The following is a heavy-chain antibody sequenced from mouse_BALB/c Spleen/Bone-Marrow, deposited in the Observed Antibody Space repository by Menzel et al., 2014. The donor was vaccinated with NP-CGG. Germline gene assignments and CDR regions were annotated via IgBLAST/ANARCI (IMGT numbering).Heavy chain of an antibody. J-gene: IGHJ4*01. D-gene: IGHD2-4*01. CDR2: ISNGGGST. CDR3: ARPTIYYDYDGYAMDY. V-gene: IGHV5-12*02. CDR1: GFTFSDYY. Sequence: EVKLVDSGGGLVQPGGSLKLSCATSGFTFSDYYMYWVRQTPEKRLEWVAYISNGGGSTYYPDTVKGRFTISRDNAQNTLYLQMSRLKPEDTAMYYCARPTIYYDYDGYAMDYWGQGTSVTVSS.